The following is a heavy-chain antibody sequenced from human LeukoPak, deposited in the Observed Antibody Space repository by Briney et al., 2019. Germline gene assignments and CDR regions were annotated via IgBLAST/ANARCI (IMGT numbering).Heavy chain of an antibody. CDR1: GFTFSSYA. J-gene: IGHJ4*02. CDR2: ISGSGGST. D-gene: IGHD3-10*01. Sequence: PGGSLRLSCAASGFTFSSYAMSWVRQAPGKGLEWVSAISGSGGSTYYADSVKGRFTISRDNSKNTLYLRMNSLRAEDTAVYYCTTGISVITMVRGVLGDYWGQGTLVTVSS. V-gene: IGHV3-23*01. CDR3: TTGISVITMVRGVLGDY.